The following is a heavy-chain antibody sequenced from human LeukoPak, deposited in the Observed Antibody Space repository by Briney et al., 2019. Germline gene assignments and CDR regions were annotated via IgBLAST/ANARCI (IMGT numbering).Heavy chain of an antibody. CDR2: IYYSGST. Sequence: SETLSLTCTVSGGSISSYYWSWIRQPPGKGLEWIGYIYYSGSTNYNLSLKSRVTISVDTSKNQFSLKLSSVTAADTAVYYCARGNDILTGYPDWFDPWGQGTLVTVSS. J-gene: IGHJ5*02. D-gene: IGHD3-9*01. V-gene: IGHV4-59*01. CDR3: ARGNDILTGYPDWFDP. CDR1: GGSISSYY.